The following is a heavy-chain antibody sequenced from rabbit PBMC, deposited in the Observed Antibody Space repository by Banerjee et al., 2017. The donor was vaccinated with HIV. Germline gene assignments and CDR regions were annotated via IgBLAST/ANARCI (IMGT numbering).Heavy chain of an antibody. Sequence: QSLEESGGDLVKPGASLTLTCTASGIDFSSAHYMCWVRQAPGKGLEWIACIYGGSSGNTYYANWAKGRFTISKASSTTVTLQMTSLTAADTATYFCATSTYGDTTYSRAITRLDLWGPGTLVTVS. D-gene: IGHD2-1*01. J-gene: IGHJ3*01. CDR3: ATSTYGDTTYSRAITRLDL. CDR2: IYGGSSGNT. V-gene: IGHV1S40*01. CDR1: GIDFSSAHY.